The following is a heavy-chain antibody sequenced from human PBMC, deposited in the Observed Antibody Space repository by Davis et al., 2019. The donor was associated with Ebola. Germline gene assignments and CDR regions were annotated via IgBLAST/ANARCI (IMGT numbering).Heavy chain of an antibody. V-gene: IGHV3-73*01. CDR3: TSAYGDWDY. J-gene: IGHJ4*02. Sequence: GESLKISCAASGFTFSGSAMHWVRQASGKGLEWCGRIRSKANSYATAYAASVKGRFTISRDDSKNTAYLQMKSLKTEDTAVYYCTSAYGDWDYWGQGTLVTVSS. D-gene: IGHD4-17*01. CDR2: IRSKANSYAT. CDR1: GFTFSGSA.